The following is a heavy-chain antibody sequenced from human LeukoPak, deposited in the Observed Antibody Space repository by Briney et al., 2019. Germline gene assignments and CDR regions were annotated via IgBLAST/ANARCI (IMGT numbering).Heavy chain of an antibody. CDR1: GFTFSSYA. V-gene: IGHV3-30*04. CDR2: ISYDGSNK. D-gene: IGHD3-10*01. CDR3: ASGGAHYYGSGSYYRPVDY. Sequence: GRSLRLSYAASGFTFSSYAMHWVRQAPGKGLEWVAVISYDGSNKYYADSVKGRFTISRDNSKNTLYLQMNSLRAEDTAVYYCASGGAHYYGSGSYYRPVDYWGQGTLVTVSS. J-gene: IGHJ4*02.